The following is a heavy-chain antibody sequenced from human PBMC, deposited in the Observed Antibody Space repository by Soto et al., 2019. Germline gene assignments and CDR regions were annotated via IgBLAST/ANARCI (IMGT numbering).Heavy chain of an antibody. CDR3: ARDFVEIFGVVFGGWFDP. V-gene: IGHV4-4*02. Sequence: QVQLQESGPGLVKPSGTLSLTCAVSGGSISSSNWWSWVRQPPGKGLEWIGEIYHSGSTNYNPSLKSRVTISVDKSKNQFSLKLSSVTAADTAVYYCARDFVEIFGVVFGGWFDPWGQGTLVTVSS. CDR1: GGSISSSNW. CDR2: IYHSGST. D-gene: IGHD3-3*01. J-gene: IGHJ5*02.